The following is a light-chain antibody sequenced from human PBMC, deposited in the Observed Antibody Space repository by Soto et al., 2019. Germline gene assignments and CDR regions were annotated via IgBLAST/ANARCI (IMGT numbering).Light chain of an antibody. J-gene: IGKJ1*01. Sequence: EVVMTQSPDTLSVSPGERSTLSCRASQSISNNLAWYQQKPGQAPRLLIYDVSTRATGVPARFSGSGSGTEFTLTISSLQSEDFAVYYCQQYNNWPRTFGQGTKVDIK. CDR3: QQYNNWPRT. CDR2: DVS. V-gene: IGKV3-15*01. CDR1: QSISNN.